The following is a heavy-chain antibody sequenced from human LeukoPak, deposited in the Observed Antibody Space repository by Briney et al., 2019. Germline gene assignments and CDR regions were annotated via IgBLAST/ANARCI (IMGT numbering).Heavy chain of an antibody. V-gene: IGHV4-39*07. D-gene: IGHD3-10*01. CDR1: GGSISSSSYY. J-gene: IGHJ4*02. CDR3: ARVPITMVRGDDY. Sequence: SETLSLTCTVSGGSISSSSYYWGWIRQPPGKGLEWIGSIYYSGSTYYNPSLKSRVTISVDTSKNQFSLKLSSVTAADTAVYYCARVPITMVRGDDYWGQGTLVTVSS. CDR2: IYYSGST.